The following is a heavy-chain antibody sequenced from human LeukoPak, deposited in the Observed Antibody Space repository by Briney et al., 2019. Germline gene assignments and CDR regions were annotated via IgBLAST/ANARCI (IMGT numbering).Heavy chain of an antibody. D-gene: IGHD1-26*01. CDR2: SRNKANSYTT. V-gene: IGHV3-72*01. J-gene: IGHJ4*02. Sequence: GGSLRLSCAASGFTFSDHYMDWVRQTPEKGLEWVGRSRNKANSYTTEYAASVKGRFIISRDDSKNSLFLQMNSLKTDDTAVYYCTRASLSGSYFFYWGQGALVTVSS. CDR3: TRASLSGSYFFY. CDR1: GFTFSDHY.